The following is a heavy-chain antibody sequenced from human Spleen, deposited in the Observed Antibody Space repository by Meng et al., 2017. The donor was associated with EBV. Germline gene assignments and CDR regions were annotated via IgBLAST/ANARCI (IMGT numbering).Heavy chain of an antibody. D-gene: IGHD3-16*01. CDR2: INGGTGNT. CDR3: AGAPSGGVFYFAY. CDR1: GYTFTDYT. J-gene: IGHJ4*02. V-gene: IGHV1-3*01. Sequence: QVQLLQPGDEVKKPAASVKVSCKASGYTFTDYTLHWVRQAPGQRPEWMGWINGGTGNTKFSQIFQGRVTITRHTSASTVYMELSSLRSEDTAVHYCAGAPSGGVFYFAYWGQGTLVTVSS.